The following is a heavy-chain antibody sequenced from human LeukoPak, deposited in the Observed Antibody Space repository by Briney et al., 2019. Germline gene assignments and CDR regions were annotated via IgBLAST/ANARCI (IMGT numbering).Heavy chain of an antibody. CDR2: IYYSGST. CDR3: ARYYSNYLSHYYYYYMDV. D-gene: IGHD4-11*01. CDR1: GGSISSSSYY. Sequence: SETLSLTCTVSGGSISSSSYYWGWIRQPPGKGLEWIRSIYYSGSTNYNPSLKSRVTISVDTSKNQFSLKLSSVTAADTAVYYCARYYSNYLSHYYYYYMDVWGKGTTVTVSS. J-gene: IGHJ6*03. V-gene: IGHV4-39*07.